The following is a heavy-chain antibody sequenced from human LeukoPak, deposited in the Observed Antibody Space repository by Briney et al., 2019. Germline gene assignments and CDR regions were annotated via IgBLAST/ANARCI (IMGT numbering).Heavy chain of an antibody. CDR1: GFTFSSYA. V-gene: IGHV3-23*01. CDR3: AKSPRVSSSHFDY. Sequence: GGSLRLSCAASGFTFSSYAMSWVRQAPGKGLEWVSAISGSGGSAYYADSVKGRFTISRDNSKNTLYLQMNSLRAEDTAVYYCAKSPRVSSSHFDYWGQGTLVTVSS. D-gene: IGHD6-6*01. CDR2: ISGSGGSA. J-gene: IGHJ4*02.